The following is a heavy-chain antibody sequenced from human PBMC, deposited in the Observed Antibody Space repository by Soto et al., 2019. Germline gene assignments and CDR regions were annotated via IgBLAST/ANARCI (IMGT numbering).Heavy chain of an antibody. Sequence: GGSLRLSCAASGFTFSSYSMNWVRQAPGKGLEWVSSISSSSSYIYYADSVKGRFTISRDNAKNSLYLQMNSLRAEDTAVYYCARDEYYDFWSGYCRWFDPWGQGTLVTVYS. CDR3: ARDEYYDFWSGYCRWFDP. D-gene: IGHD3-3*01. CDR1: GFTFSSYS. CDR2: ISSSSSYI. V-gene: IGHV3-21*01. J-gene: IGHJ5*02.